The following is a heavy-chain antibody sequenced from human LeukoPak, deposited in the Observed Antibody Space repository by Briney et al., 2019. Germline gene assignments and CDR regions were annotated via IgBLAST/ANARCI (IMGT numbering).Heavy chain of an antibody. CDR2: ISSSSSYI. Sequence: PGGSLRLSCVASGFTFSSYTMNWVRQAPGKGLEWVSSISSSSSYIYYADSVKGRFTISRDNAKNSLFLQMNRLRVEDTAVYYCAKALGGAFDYWGQGTLVTVSS. D-gene: IGHD1-26*01. CDR1: GFTFSSYT. J-gene: IGHJ4*02. V-gene: IGHV3-21*01. CDR3: AKALGGAFDY.